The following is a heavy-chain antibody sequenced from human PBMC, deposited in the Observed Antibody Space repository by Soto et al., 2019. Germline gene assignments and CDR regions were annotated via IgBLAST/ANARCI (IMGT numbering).Heavy chain of an antibody. Sequence: QVQLVQSGAEVKKPGSSVKVSCTASGCTFSSYAISWVRQAPGQGLEWMGGIIPIFGTANYAQTFQGRVTITADESTSKAYRELSSLRAEDTAVYYCARDQRQWLDISRGRDYYFDYWGQGTLGTVSS. CDR2: IIPIFGTA. V-gene: IGHV1-69*01. J-gene: IGHJ4*02. D-gene: IGHD6-19*01. CDR1: GCTFSSYA. CDR3: ARDQRQWLDISRGRDYYFDY.